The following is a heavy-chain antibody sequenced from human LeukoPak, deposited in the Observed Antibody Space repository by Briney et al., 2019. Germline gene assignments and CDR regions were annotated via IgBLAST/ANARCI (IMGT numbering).Heavy chain of an antibody. CDR1: GYSFPDYW. Sequence: GESLKISCKGSGYSFPDYWIGWVRQMPGKGLEWMGIIYPGDSDTRCSPSFQGQVTISADKSITTAYLQWSSLKASDTAMYYCARGRITVFGVARNPFDVWGQGTMVTVSS. D-gene: IGHD3-3*01. V-gene: IGHV5-51*01. CDR3: ARGRITVFGVARNPFDV. CDR2: IYPGDSDT. J-gene: IGHJ3*01.